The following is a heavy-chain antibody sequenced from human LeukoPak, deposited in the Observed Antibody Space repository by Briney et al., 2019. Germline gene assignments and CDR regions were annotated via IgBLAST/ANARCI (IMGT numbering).Heavy chain of an antibody. CDR3: TRNLWSGRSLDFDS. J-gene: IGHJ5*01. V-gene: IGHV3-49*04. D-gene: IGHD3-3*01. CDR1: GFIFCYYA. CDR2: ISSKAYGETT. Sequence: GGSLRPSCSPSGFIFCYYAMSWVRQAPGKGLEWLAFISSKAYGETTEYAASVKGRFTISRDDSKNFAYLQMNSLQIEDTAIYYCTRNLWSGRSLDFDSGGQGTQVTVS.